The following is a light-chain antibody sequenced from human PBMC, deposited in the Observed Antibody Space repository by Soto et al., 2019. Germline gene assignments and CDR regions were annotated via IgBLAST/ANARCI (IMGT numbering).Light chain of an antibody. CDR2: AAS. J-gene: IGKJ1*01. V-gene: IGKV1-39*01. Sequence: EIHMTQSPSTLSGSVGNRVTITCRASQTISSWLAWYQQKPGKAPKLLIFAASSLQRGVPSRFSGSRSGPDFTLTISSLQPEDFATYYCQQSYSSPPTFGQGTKVDIK. CDR1: QTISSW. CDR3: QQSYSSPPT.